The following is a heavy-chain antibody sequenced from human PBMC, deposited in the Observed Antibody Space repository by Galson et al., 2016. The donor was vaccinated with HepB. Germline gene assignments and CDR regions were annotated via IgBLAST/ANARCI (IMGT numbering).Heavy chain of an antibody. J-gene: IGHJ4*02. D-gene: IGHD2-8*01. CDR2: ISYSGRA. CDR3: ARSWLMGGYFDY. Sequence: TLSLTCTVSGGSVTSGGYYWRWIRQHPGKGLEWMGYISYSGRADYNPSLKSRITIPVDTSKNQSSLKLSSVTAADTAVYYCARSWLMGGYFDYWGQGTLVTVSS. CDR1: GGSVTSGGYY. V-gene: IGHV4-31*03.